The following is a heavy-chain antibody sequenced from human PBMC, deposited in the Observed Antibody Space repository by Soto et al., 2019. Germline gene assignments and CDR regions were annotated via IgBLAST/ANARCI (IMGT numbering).Heavy chain of an antibody. V-gene: IGHV3-9*01. CDR1: GFTFDDYA. Sequence: VQLVESGGGLVQPGRSLRLSCADSGFTFDDYAMHWVRQVPGKGLEWVSGISWNSGGRGYADSVKGRFTISRDNAKNSLYLQMNSLRAEDTALYYCGKDLGGTGWYAFDIWGQGAMVTVSS. D-gene: IGHD6-19*01. J-gene: IGHJ3*02. CDR3: GKDLGGTGWYAFDI. CDR2: ISWNSGGR.